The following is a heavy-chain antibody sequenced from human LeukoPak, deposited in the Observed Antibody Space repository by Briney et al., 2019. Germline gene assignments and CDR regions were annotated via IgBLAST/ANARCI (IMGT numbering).Heavy chain of an antibody. Sequence: GSLRLSFSASGFPFSRYPMHWVRQAPGKGLEYVSAISGNGGSTYYADSVKGRFTISRDNSKNTLYLQMSSLRTEDTAIYYCVKAQYDFWSGLDYWGQGTLVTVSS. CDR3: VKAQYDFWSGLDY. CDR2: ISGNGGST. J-gene: IGHJ4*02. V-gene: IGHV3-64D*09. D-gene: IGHD3-3*01. CDR1: GFPFSRYP.